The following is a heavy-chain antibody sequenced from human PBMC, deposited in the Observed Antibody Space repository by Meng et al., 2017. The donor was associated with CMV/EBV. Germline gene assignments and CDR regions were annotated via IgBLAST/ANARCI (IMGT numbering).Heavy chain of an antibody. V-gene: IGHV1-2*02. CDR3: ARDYQLERRSDDY. J-gene: IGHJ4*02. D-gene: IGHD1-1*01. Sequence: ASVTVSCKASGYTFTGYYMHWVRQAPGQGLEWMGWINPNSGGTNYAQKFQGRVTMTRDTCISTAYMELSRLRSDDTAVYYCARDYQLERRSDDYWGQGTLVTVSS. CDR2: INPNSGGT. CDR1: GYTFTGYY.